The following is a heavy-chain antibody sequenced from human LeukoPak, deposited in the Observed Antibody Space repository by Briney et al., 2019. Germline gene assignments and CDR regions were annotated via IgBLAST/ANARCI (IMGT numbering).Heavy chain of an antibody. V-gene: IGHV3-48*01. CDR3: AGGDSSGYYYKGDSDY. D-gene: IGHD3-22*01. CDR2: ISSSSSTI. CDR1: GFTFSSYS. Sequence: GGSLRLSCAASGFTFSSYSTNWVRQAPGKGLEWVSYISSSSSTIYYADSVKGRFTISRDNAKNSLYLQMNSLRAEDTAVYYCAGGDSSGYYYKGDSDYWGQGTLVTVSS. J-gene: IGHJ4*02.